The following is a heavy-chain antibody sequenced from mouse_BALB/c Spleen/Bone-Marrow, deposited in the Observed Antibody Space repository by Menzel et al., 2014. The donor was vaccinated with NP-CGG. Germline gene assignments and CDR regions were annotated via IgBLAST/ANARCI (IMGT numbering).Heavy chain of an antibody. Sequence: EVQLQQSGGGLVQPGGSLRLSCATSGFIFTDYYMSWVRQPPGKALEWLGFIRNKANVYSTEYSASVKGRFTISRDNSQSILYLQMYTLRAEDSATYYCVREEDGYYVGFAYWGQGTLVTVSA. CDR2: IRNKANVYST. J-gene: IGHJ3*01. V-gene: IGHV7-3*02. D-gene: IGHD2-3*01. CDR1: GFIFTDYY. CDR3: VREEDGYYVGFAY.